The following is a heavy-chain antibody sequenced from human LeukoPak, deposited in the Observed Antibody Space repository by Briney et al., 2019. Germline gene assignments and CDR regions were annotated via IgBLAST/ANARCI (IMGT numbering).Heavy chain of an antibody. J-gene: IGHJ4*02. Sequence: SQTLSLTCTVSGGSISSGSYYWSWIRQPAGKGLEGIGRIYTSGSTNYNPSLKSRVTISVDTSKNQFSLKLSSVTAADTAVYYCARSGYYYDSSGYYYNDYWGQGTLVTVSS. CDR1: GGSISSGSYY. CDR2: IYTSGST. V-gene: IGHV4-61*02. D-gene: IGHD3-22*01. CDR3: ARSGYYYDSSGYYYNDY.